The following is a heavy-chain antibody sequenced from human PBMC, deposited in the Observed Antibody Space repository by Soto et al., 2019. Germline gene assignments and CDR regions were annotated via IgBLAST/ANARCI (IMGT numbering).Heavy chain of an antibody. J-gene: IGHJ4*02. CDR1: GGSMSSYY. D-gene: IGHD2-8*02. Sequence: PSETLSLTCTVSGGSMSSYYWTWIRQPPGKGLEWIGYIHYSGSTNYNPSLKSRVTISVDTSKNQFSLKLTSVTAADTAVYYCARDKITGLFDYWGQGTLVTVSS. V-gene: IGHV4-59*12. CDR3: ARDKITGLFDY. CDR2: IHYSGST.